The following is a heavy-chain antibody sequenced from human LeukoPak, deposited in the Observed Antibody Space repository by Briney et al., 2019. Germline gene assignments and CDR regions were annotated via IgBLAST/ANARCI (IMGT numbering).Heavy chain of an antibody. CDR2: INHTGST. J-gene: IGHJ6*03. CDR3: AREGEYGSGSYYPYYYYYYMDV. V-gene: IGHV4-34*01. Sequence: SETLSLTCAVYGESFATYYWGWIRQTPGKGLEWIGEINHTGSTTYIPSLESRVTISIDTSKNQFSLKLSSVTAADTAVYYCAREGEYGSGSYYPYYYYYYMDVWGKGTTVTISS. D-gene: IGHD3-10*01. CDR1: GESFATYY.